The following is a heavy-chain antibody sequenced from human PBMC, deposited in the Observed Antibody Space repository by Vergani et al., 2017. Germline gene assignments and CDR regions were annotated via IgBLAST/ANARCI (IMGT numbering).Heavy chain of an antibody. V-gene: IGHV3-15*01. J-gene: IGHJ6*02. CDR3: TTDPRYCGDGSCYWLRDHHYYGMDV. Sequence: EVQLLESGGGLVKPGGSLRLSCAASGFTFSNAWMSWVRQAPGKGLEWVGRIKSTFDRGTTDYAAAVKGRFTISRDDSKNTLFLQMNGLKTEDIGVYYCTTDPRYCGDGSCYWLRDHHYYGMDVWGQGTTVTVAS. CDR2: IKSTFDRGTT. D-gene: IGHD2-21*01. CDR1: GFTFSNAW.